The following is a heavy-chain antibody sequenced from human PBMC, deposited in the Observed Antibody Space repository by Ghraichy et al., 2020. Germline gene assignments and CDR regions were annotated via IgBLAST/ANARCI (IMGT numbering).Heavy chain of an antibody. Sequence: ETLSLTCTVSGGSMTSYWSWIRQSAGKGLEWIGRIYSSGSFNYNASLRSRVTLSVDTSKNQFSLNLKSVTAADTAVYYCSRVREGRYGSDYFDTWSQGIVVTVSS. V-gene: IGHV4-4*07. D-gene: IGHD4-17*01. CDR1: GGSMTSY. J-gene: IGHJ4*02. CDR2: IYSSGSF. CDR3: SRVREGRYGSDYFDT.